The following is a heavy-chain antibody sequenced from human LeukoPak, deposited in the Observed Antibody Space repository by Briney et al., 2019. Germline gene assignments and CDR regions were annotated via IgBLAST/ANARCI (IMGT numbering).Heavy chain of an antibody. CDR2: IFYSGST. J-gene: IGHJ2*01. Sequence: SETLSLTCAVSGGSIISYYWSWIRQPPGKGLEWIGYIFYSGSTNYNPSLKSRVTISVDTSKNQFSLKLSSVTAADTAVYYCARVGPYCGGDCYSPWYFDLWGRGTLVTVSS. V-gene: IGHV4-59*01. D-gene: IGHD2-21*01. CDR1: GGSIISYY. CDR3: ARVGPYCGGDCYSPWYFDL.